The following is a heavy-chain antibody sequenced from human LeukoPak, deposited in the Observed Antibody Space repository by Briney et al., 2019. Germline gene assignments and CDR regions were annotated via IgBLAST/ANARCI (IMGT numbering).Heavy chain of an antibody. D-gene: IGHD3-10*01. Sequence: GGSLRLSCAASGFTFSSCAMTWVRQAPGKGLEWIGRSKNKDYAHSTVYAASVKGRFTFSRDDPKNSLYLQMNSLTTEDTAVYYCTRIFYYGTRGFYPDFWGQGTLVTVSS. V-gene: IGHV3-72*01. CDR3: TRIFYYGTRGFYPDF. J-gene: IGHJ4*02. CDR2: SKNKDYAHST. CDR1: GFTFSSCA.